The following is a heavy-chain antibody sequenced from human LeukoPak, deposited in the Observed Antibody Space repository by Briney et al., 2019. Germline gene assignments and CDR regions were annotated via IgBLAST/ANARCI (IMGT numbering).Heavy chain of an antibody. V-gene: IGHV1-69*06. D-gene: IGHD2-21*01. CDR1: GGTFSTYA. Sequence: GASVKVSCKSSGGTFSTYAISWVRQAPGQGLEWMGGIIPIFGTANYAQKFQGRVNMTEDTSTDTAYMELSSLRSEDTAVYYCAIFQRQSHYYYYYMDVWGKGTTVTVSS. CDR2: IIPIFGTA. CDR3: AIFQRQSHYYYYYMDV. J-gene: IGHJ6*03.